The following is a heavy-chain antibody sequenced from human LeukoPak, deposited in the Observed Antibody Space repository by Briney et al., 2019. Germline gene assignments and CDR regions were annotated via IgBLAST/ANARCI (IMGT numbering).Heavy chain of an antibody. CDR1: GGSISSSSYY. Sequence: SETLSLTCTVSGGSISSSSYYWGWIRQPPGKGLEWIGSIYYSGSTYYNPSLKSRVTISVDTSKNQFSLKLSSVTAADTAVYYCARAGGYGDLPYYWGQGTLVTVSS. D-gene: IGHD4-17*01. V-gene: IGHV4-39*07. CDR3: ARAGGYGDLPYY. J-gene: IGHJ4*02. CDR2: IYYSGST.